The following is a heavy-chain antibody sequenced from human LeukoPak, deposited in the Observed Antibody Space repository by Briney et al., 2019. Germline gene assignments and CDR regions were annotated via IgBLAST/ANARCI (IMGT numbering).Heavy chain of an antibody. CDR3: GRYYVMDV. J-gene: IGHJ6*02. CDR1: GFTFSTYV. CDR2: ISDSGGST. Sequence: GGSLRLSCAASGFTFSTYVMNWVRQAPGKGLEWVSTISDSGGSTYYADSVKGRFTISRDNSKSTMYLQMNSLTAEDTAVYYCGRYYVMDVWGQGTSVTVSS. V-gene: IGHV3-23*01.